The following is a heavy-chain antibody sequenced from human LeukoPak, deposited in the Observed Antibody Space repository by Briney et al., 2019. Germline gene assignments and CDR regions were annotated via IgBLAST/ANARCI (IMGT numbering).Heavy chain of an antibody. Sequence: SETLSPTCAVYGGSFSGYYWSWIRQPPGKGLEWIGSIYYSGSTYYNPSLKSRVTISVDTSKNQFSLKLSSVTAADTAVYYCARLGDDILTGYPAAWLDSWGPGTLVTVSS. CDR2: IYYSGST. J-gene: IGHJ5*01. CDR1: GGSFSGYY. V-gene: IGHV4-34*01. CDR3: ARLGDDILTGYPAAWLDS. D-gene: IGHD3-9*01.